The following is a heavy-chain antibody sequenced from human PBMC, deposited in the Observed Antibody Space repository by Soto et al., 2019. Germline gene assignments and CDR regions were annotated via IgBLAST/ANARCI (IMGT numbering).Heavy chain of an antibody. D-gene: IGHD4-17*01. CDR3: AKAATVTYYYGMDV. CDR1: GFTFSSYD. Sequence: QPGGSLRLSCAASGFTFSSYDMHWVRQATGKGLEWVSAIGTAGDTYYPGSVKGRFTISRENSKNTLYLQMNSLRAEDTAVYYCAKAATVTYYYGMDVWGQGTTVTVSS. J-gene: IGHJ6*02. CDR2: IGTAGDT. V-gene: IGHV3-13*01.